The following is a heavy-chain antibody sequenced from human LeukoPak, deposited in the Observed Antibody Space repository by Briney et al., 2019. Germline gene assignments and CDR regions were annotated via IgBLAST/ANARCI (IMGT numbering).Heavy chain of an antibody. CDR2: IYHTGST. V-gene: IGHV4-59*11. CDR1: GGSLSSHY. D-gene: IGHD4-23*01. CDR3: AREGRWGMKYYFDF. Sequence: PSETLSLTCNVSGGSLSSHYWSWVRQSPEKGLEWIGQIYHTGSTHYSPSLRSRFAISVDTSKNKLFLNVKSVTAADTAVYYCAREGRWGMKYYFDFWGQGTLVIVSS. J-gene: IGHJ4*02.